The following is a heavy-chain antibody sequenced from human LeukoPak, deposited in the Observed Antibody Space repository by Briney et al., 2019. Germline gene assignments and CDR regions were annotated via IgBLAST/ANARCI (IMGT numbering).Heavy chain of an antibody. CDR3: AKDGGSTLPYYFDW. J-gene: IGHJ4*02. Sequence: GGSLRLSCAGSGFMFEHYAMNWVRQAPGRGLEWVSVITGIGGSTYYAESVEGRFTVSRDNSKNTVYLQMNSLRADDTAVYYCAKDGGSTLPYYFDWWGQGTLVTVAS. D-gene: IGHD3-10*01. V-gene: IGHV3-23*01. CDR1: GFMFEHYA. CDR2: ITGIGGST.